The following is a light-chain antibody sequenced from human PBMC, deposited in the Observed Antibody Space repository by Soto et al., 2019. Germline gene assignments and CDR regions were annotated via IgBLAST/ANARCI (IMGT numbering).Light chain of an antibody. CDR2: EAS. J-gene: IGKJ2*01. Sequence: DIQMTQSPSTLSASVGDRVTITCRASQSISNWLAWYQQKPGKAPKVLIYEASNLESGVPSRFSGGGSGTEFTLTISSLQPDDFATYYCQHYKAFGQGTKLQIK. CDR1: QSISNW. CDR3: QHYKA. V-gene: IGKV1-5*03.